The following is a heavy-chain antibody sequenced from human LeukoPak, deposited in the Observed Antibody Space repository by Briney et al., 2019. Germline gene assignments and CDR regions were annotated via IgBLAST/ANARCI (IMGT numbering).Heavy chain of an antibody. CDR1: GGXISSYY. V-gene: IGHV4-4*07. J-gene: IGHJ4*02. CDR2: IYISGST. CDR3: AREYYDTSGLDY. Sequence: SETLSLTCIVSGGXISSYYCSWIRQPAGKGLEWIGRIYISGSTNYNPSLKSRVIMSVDTSKNQFSLKLSSVTAADTAVYYCAREYYDTSGLDYWGQGTLVIVS. D-gene: IGHD3-22*01.